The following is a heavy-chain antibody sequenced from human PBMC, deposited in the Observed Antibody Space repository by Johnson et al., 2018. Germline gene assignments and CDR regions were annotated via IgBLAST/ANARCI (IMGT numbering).Heavy chain of an antibody. CDR3: AREWSAFDF. Sequence: QVQLQESGPGLVKXSETLSLTCTISGGSFSTYYWSWIRQPPGKGLEWVAYIHYTGSTHYNPSLKSRVTLSVDTSENQFPLKLTSVTAADTAVDYCAREWSAFDFWGQGTMVIVSS. D-gene: IGHD1-26*01. J-gene: IGHJ3*01. CDR1: GGSFSTYY. V-gene: IGHV4-59*01. CDR2: IHYTGST.